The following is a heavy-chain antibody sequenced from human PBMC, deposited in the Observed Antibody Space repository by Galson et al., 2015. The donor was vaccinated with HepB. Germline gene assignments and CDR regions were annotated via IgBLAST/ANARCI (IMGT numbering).Heavy chain of an antibody. V-gene: IGHV3-7*03. CDR1: GFTFSSYW. CDR3: AKGSSDSRPYYFDY. D-gene: IGHD2-21*01. CDR2: IKQDGSDA. Sequence: SLRLSCAASGFTFSSYWMTWVRQAPGKGLEWVANIKQDGSDANYVDSVKGRFTISRDNAKNSLYLQMNSLRAEDTAVYYCAKGSSDSRPYYFDYWGQGTLVTVSS. J-gene: IGHJ4*02.